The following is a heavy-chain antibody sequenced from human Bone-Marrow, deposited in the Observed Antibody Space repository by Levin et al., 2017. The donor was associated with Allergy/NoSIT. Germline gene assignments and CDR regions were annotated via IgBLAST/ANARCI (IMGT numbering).Heavy chain of an antibody. V-gene: IGHV4-59*01. CDR1: GDSISSVY. CDR2: SDHTGST. CDR3: ARFYSSGFYWFDP. Sequence: SETLSLSCSVSGDSISSVYLSWIRQPPGKGLEWLGSSDHTGSTNYNPSLKSRVTMSADKSKNQFSLRLNSVTAADTAVYYCARFYSSGFYWFDPWGQGTLVTVSS. J-gene: IGHJ5*02. D-gene: IGHD3-22*01.